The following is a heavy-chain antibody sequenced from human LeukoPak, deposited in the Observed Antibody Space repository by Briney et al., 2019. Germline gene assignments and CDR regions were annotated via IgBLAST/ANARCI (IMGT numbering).Heavy chain of an antibody. CDR3: ARGSGSYPDDY. CDR2: IKQDGSEK. CDR1: GFTFSRYA. D-gene: IGHD3-10*01. J-gene: IGHJ4*02. V-gene: IGHV3-7*03. Sequence: PGRSLRLSCAASGFTFSRYAVHWVRQAPRKGLEWVANIKQDGSEKYYVDSAKGRFTISRDNAKNSLYLQMNSLRAEDTAVYYCARGSGSYPDDYWGQGTLVTVSS.